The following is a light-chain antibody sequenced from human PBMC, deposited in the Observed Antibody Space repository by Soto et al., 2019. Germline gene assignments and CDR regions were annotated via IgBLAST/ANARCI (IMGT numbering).Light chain of an antibody. CDR1: QSVLYSSNNKNY. CDR3: QQYYSTPPA. J-gene: IGKJ2*01. Sequence: DIVMTQSPDSLAVSLGERATINCKSSQSVLYSSNNKNYLAWYQQKPGQPPKLLIYWASTRESGVPDRFSGSGYVTDFTLTISSLQAEDLAVYYCQQYYSTPPAFSQGTTLEIK. CDR2: WAS. V-gene: IGKV4-1*01.